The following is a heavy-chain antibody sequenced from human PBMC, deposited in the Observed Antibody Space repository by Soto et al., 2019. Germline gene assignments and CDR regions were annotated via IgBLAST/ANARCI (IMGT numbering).Heavy chain of an antibody. J-gene: IGHJ4*02. CDR3: AHRPYNFWSGYYFDY. CDR1: VFSLRTTGVG. D-gene: IGHD3-3*01. CDR2: IYWDDDK. Sequence: HSLTFSFSVFSLRTTGVGVAWVRRTAGKALEWLALIYWDDDKRYSPSLKSRLTITKDTSKNQVVLTMTNMDPVDTATYYCAHRPYNFWSGYYFDYWGQGTLVNV. V-gene: IGHV2-5*02.